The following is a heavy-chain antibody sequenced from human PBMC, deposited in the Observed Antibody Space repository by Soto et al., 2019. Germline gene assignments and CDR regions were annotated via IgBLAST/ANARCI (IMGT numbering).Heavy chain of an antibody. CDR1: GFSLSTSGVA. CDR2: IYWDDDR. V-gene: IGHV2-5*02. Sequence: QITLKESGPTLVKPTQTLTLTCTFPGFSLSTSGVAVGWIRQPPGKALEWLALIYWDDDRRYSPSLKSRLTITQDTSKNQGVLTMTNMDPVDTATYYCAHRRGLGATGQGWYFDLWGRGTLVTVSS. D-gene: IGHD5-12*01. CDR3: AHRRGLGATGQGWYFDL. J-gene: IGHJ2*01.